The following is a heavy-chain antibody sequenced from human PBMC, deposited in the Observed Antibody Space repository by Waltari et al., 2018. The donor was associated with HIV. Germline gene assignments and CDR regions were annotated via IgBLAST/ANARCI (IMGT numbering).Heavy chain of an antibody. CDR3: AHIGHTSAYNYAPLVFDF. Sequence: QITLKESGPTVVKPTQTLTLTCTFSGFSLTTSGVGVGWIRQPPGKALEWLTHIYWDDDLRHSPSLKNRLTITKDTSKNQVVLTMTNMDAVDTGTYYCAHIGHTSAYNYAPLVFDFWGQGIQVTVSS. J-gene: IGHJ4*02. V-gene: IGHV2-5*02. CDR2: IYWDDDL. D-gene: IGHD6-19*01. CDR1: GFSLTTSGVG.